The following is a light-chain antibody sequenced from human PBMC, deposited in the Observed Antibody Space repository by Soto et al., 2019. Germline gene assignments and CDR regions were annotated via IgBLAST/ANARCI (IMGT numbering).Light chain of an antibody. CDR3: QQRSNWPSIT. CDR2: GAS. J-gene: IGKJ5*01. CDR1: QSVSSN. Sequence: EVVMTQSPATLSVCPGERATLACRASQSVSSNLAWYQQKPGQAPRLLIYGASTRATGIPARFSGSGSGTEFTLTISSLQPEDFAVYYCQQRSNWPSITFGQGTRLEIK. V-gene: IGKV3-15*01.